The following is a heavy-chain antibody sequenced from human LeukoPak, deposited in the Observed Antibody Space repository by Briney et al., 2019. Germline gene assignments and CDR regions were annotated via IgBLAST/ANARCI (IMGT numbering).Heavy chain of an antibody. D-gene: IGHD1-26*01. CDR3: ASIRGTFGY. Sequence: GGSLRLSCAASGFTFRDHFLDWVRQAPGKGLEWVGRTRNKANSYITEYAASVKGRFTISRDDTKTSLYLQMSSLKTDDTAMYYCASIRGTFGYWGQGTLVTVSS. CDR1: GFTFRDHF. J-gene: IGHJ4*02. V-gene: IGHV3-72*01. CDR2: TRNKANSYIT.